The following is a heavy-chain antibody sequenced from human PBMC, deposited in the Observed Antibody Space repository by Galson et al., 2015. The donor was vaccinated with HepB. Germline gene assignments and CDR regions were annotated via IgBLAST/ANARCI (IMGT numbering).Heavy chain of an antibody. CDR2: ITGSGDTT. Sequence: SLRLSCAASGFTFSSYAMTWVRQAPGRGLEWVSTITGSGDTTYYADSVKGRFTISSDNSKNTLYLQMNSLKAEDTAIYYCAKALSHSAYSSGWGYYFDYWGQGTLVTVSS. V-gene: IGHV3-23*01. CDR3: AKALSHSAYSSGWGYYFDY. J-gene: IGHJ4*02. CDR1: GFTFSSYA. D-gene: IGHD6-19*01.